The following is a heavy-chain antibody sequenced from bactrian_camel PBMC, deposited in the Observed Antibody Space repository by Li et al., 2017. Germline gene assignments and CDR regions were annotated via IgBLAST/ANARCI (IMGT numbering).Heavy chain of an antibody. CDR3: AAAKFRYSGSWYRPETYTY. CDR2: IYRGGRTT. Sequence: VQLVESGGGLVQAGGSLRLSCAASRYLFSGSSCMGWFRQAPGKQREGVAAIYRGGRTTYYPDSVKGRFAISQDNAKNTVYLQMNSLKPEDTAMYYCAAAKFRYSGSWYRPETYTYWGQGTQVTVS. CDR1: RYLFSGSS. V-gene: IGHV3S40*01. D-gene: IGHD2*01. J-gene: IGHJ4*01.